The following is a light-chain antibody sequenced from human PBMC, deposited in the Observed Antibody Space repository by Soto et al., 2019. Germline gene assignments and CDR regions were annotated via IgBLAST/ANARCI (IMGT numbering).Light chain of an antibody. CDR3: NSYIVSSSTYV. CDR1: SSDIGASTF. V-gene: IGLV2-14*03. Sequence: QSALTQPASVSESPGQSITISCTGTSSDIGASTFVSWYQQHPGKAPKLLIYEVSNRPSGISNRFSGSRSDNTASLTISGLQAEDEADYYCNSYIVSSSTYVFGTGTKLTVL. J-gene: IGLJ1*01. CDR2: EVS.